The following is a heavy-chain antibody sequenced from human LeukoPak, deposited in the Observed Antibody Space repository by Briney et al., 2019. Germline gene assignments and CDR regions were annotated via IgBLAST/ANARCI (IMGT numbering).Heavy chain of an antibody. Sequence: GGSLRLSCAASGFTVSSNYMSWVRQAPGKGLEWVSVIYSGGSTYYADSVKGRFTISRDNSKNTLYLQMNSLRAEDTAVYYCASWGSTSCSGGGWGQGTLVTVSS. J-gene: IGHJ4*02. CDR1: GFTVSSNY. V-gene: IGHV3-53*01. D-gene: IGHD2-2*01. CDR3: ASWGSTSCSGGG. CDR2: IYSGGST.